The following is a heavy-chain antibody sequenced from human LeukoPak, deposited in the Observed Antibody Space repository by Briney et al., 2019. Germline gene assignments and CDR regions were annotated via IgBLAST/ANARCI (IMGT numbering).Heavy chain of an antibody. CDR3: ARSARHCNNGVCFTDYYIDL. CDR1: GYTLTGYY. J-gene: IGHJ6*03. Sequence: ASVKVSCKASGYTLTGYYMHWVRQAPGQGLEWMGRINPNSGDPNYPQKFQGRVTMTRDTSISTAYMEMSSLTSDDTAVYYCARSARHCNNGVCFTDYYIDLWGKGTTVIVSS. CDR2: INPNSGDP. V-gene: IGHV1-2*06. D-gene: IGHD2-8*01.